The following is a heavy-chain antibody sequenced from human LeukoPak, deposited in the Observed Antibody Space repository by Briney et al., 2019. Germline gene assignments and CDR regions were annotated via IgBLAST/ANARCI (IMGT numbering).Heavy chain of an antibody. CDR1: GFTFSSYA. D-gene: IGHD4-11*01. Sequence: PGGSLRLSCAASGFTFSSYAMHWVRQASGKGLEWVAVISYDGSNKYYADSVKGRFTISRDNSKNTLYLQMNSLRAEDTAVYYCARVQGQPYYFDYWGQGTLVTVSS. CDR3: ARVQGQPYYFDY. J-gene: IGHJ4*02. V-gene: IGHV3-30*04. CDR2: ISYDGSNK.